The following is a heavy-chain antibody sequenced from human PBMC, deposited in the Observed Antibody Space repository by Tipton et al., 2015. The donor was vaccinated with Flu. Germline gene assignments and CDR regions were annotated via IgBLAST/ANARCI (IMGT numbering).Heavy chain of an antibody. CDR1: GFTVSSNY. Sequence: GSLRLSCAASGFTVSSNYMSWVRQAPGKGLEWVSVIYSGGSTYYADSVKGRFTISRDNSKNTLYLQMNGLRAEDTAVYYCARDRWGIAAGGYFDYWGQGTLVTVSS. CDR2: IYSGGST. V-gene: IGHV3-66*02. D-gene: IGHD6-13*01. J-gene: IGHJ4*02. CDR3: ARDRWGIAAGGYFDY.